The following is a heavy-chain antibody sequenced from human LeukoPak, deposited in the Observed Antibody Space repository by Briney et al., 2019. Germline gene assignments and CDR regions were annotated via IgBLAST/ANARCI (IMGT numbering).Heavy chain of an antibody. J-gene: IGHJ4*02. CDR2: IYSGGST. V-gene: IGHV3-53*01. Sequence: GGSLRLSCTVSGFTVSTNSMSWVRQTPGKGLEWVSFIYSGGSTHYSDSVKGRFTISRDNSKNTLYLQMNSLRAEDTALYYCARGGSYGGYHSYWGQGTLVTVSS. CDR1: GFTVSTNS. CDR3: ARGGSYGGYHSY. D-gene: IGHD4-23*01.